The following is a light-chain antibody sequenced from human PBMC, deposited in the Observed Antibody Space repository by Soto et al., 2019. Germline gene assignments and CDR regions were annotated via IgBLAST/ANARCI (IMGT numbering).Light chain of an antibody. CDR2: EGS. CDR1: SGDVGSYNL. Sequence: QSALTQPASVSGSPGQSITLSCTGTSGDVGSYNLASWYQQHPGKAPKLMIYEGSKRPSGVSTRFSGSKSGNTASLTISGLQAEDEADYYCCSYSGSRTFVFGTGTKVTVL. CDR3: CSYSGSRTFV. V-gene: IGLV2-23*03. J-gene: IGLJ1*01.